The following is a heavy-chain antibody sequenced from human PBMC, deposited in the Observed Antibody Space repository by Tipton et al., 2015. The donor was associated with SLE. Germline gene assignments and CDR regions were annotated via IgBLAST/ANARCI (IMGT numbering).Heavy chain of an antibody. V-gene: IGHV3-53*05. CDR3: AIARRVSGWSNY. CDR1: GFTVSSNY. Sequence: SLRLSCAASGFTVSSNYMSWVRQAPGKGLEWVSVIYSGGSTYYADSVKGRFTISRDNSKNTLYLQMNSLRAEDTAVYYCAIARRVSGWSNYWAQVALATVSS. D-gene: IGHD1-14*01. J-gene: IGHJ4*02. CDR2: IYSGGST.